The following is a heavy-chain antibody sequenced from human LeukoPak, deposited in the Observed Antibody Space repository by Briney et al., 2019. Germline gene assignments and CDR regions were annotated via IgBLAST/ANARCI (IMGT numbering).Heavy chain of an antibody. J-gene: IGHJ4*02. CDR3: ARAYIMITFGGVIEEFDY. CDR1: GGTFSSYA. Sequence: SVKVSCKASGGTFSSYAISWVRQAPGQGLEWMGGIIPIFGTANYAQKFQGRVTITADESTSTAYMELSSLRSEDTAVYYCARAYIMITFGGVIEEFDYWGQGTLVTVPS. D-gene: IGHD3-16*02. CDR2: IIPIFGTA. V-gene: IGHV1-69*13.